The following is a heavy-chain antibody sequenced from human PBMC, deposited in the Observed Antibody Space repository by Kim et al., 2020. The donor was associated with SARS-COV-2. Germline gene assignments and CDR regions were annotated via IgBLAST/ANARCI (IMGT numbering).Heavy chain of an antibody. D-gene: IGHD3-10*01. CDR1: GFTFSSYS. CDR3: ARGGWFGELLYLAFAFDI. V-gene: IGHV3-21*01. Sequence: GGSLRLSCAASGFTFSSYSMNWVRQAPGKGLEWVSSISSSSSYIYYADSVKGRFTISRDNAKNSLYLQMNSLRAEDTAVYYCARGGWFGELLYLAFAFDIWGQGTMVTVSS. J-gene: IGHJ3*02. CDR2: ISSSSSYI.